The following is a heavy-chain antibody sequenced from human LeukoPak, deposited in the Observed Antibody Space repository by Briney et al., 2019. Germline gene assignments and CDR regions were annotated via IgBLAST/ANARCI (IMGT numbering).Heavy chain of an antibody. CDR1: GFTFSRHW. CDR3: ARGGSFGVDRNDY. Sequence: PGGSLRLSCAASGFTFSRHWMHWVRQAPGKGLEWLSLINSDGSTTSHAESVKGRFTISRDNAKNSLYLQMNSLRVEDTAVYYCARGGSFGVDRNDYWGQGTLVTVSS. D-gene: IGHD3-3*01. J-gene: IGHJ4*02. V-gene: IGHV3-74*01. CDR2: INSDGSTT.